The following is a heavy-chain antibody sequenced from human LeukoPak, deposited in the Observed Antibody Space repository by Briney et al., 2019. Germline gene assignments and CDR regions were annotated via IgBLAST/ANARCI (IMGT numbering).Heavy chain of an antibody. D-gene: IGHD2/OR15-2a*01. J-gene: IGHJ3*02. CDR2: IYYSGST. CDR1: VGSISSYY. CDR3: ARRLSPDAFDI. Sequence: SETLSLTCTVSVGSISSYYWSWIRQPPGKGLEWIGYIYYSGSTNYNPSLKSRVTISVDTSKTQFSLKLSSVTAADTAVYYCARRLSPDAFDIWGQGTMVTVSS. V-gene: IGHV4-59*08.